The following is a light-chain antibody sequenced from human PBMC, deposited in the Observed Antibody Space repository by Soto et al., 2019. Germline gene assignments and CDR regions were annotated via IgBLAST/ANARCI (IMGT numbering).Light chain of an antibody. CDR1: QSVSSTY. Sequence: EIVLTQSPCTLSLSPGERATLSCRASQSVSSTYLAWYQQKPGQAPRLLIYGASNRATGIPDRFSGSGSGTDFTLTSSRLEPEDFAVYYCQQYGSSGTFGQGTKVDI. V-gene: IGKV3-20*01. J-gene: IGKJ1*01. CDR3: QQYGSSGT. CDR2: GAS.